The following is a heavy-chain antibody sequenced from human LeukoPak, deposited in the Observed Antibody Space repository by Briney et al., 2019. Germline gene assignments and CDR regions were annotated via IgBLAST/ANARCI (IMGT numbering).Heavy chain of an antibody. V-gene: IGHV3-74*01. CDR3: AREDDYSNYVDY. Sequence: GGSLRLSCAASGFTFSSYWMHWVRQAPGKGLVWVSRINSDGSSTSYADSVKGRFTISRDNAKNTLYLQMNSLRAEDTAVYYCAREDDYSNYVDYWGQGTLVTVSS. CDR2: INSDGSST. J-gene: IGHJ4*02. CDR1: GFTFSSYW. D-gene: IGHD4-11*01.